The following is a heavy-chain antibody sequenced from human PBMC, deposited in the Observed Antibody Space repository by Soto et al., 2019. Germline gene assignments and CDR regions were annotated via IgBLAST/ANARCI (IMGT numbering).Heavy chain of an antibody. CDR2: ITAGSGNT. CDR3: ARGLAADGA. J-gene: IGHJ5*02. V-gene: IGHV1-3*01. Sequence: QVQLVQSGAEVKKPGASVKVSCTASGYTFTHYAIHWVRHAPGQRLAWMRFITAGSGNTKYSQTFQGRLTFTKATSASTAYMDLSSLRSEETAIYYGARGLAADGAWGQGTLVTVSS. CDR1: GYTFTHYA. D-gene: IGHD6-13*01.